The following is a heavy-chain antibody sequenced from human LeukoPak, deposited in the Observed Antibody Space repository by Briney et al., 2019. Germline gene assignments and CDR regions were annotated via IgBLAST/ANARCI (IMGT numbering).Heavy chain of an antibody. Sequence: ASVKVSCKASGYTFTGYYIHWVRQAPGQGLECMGWINPNSGGTNYAQKFQGRVTMTRDTCISTAYMELSSLRSEDTAVYYCAITPRGYCSGGSCYFTFPFDYWGQGTLVTVSS. D-gene: IGHD2-15*01. CDR3: AITPRGYCSGGSCYFTFPFDY. J-gene: IGHJ4*02. CDR1: GYTFTGYY. V-gene: IGHV1-2*02. CDR2: INPNSGGT.